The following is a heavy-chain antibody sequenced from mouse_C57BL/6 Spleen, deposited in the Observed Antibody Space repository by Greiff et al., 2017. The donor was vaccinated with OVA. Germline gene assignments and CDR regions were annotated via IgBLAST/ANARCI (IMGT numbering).Heavy chain of an antibody. D-gene: IGHD1-1*01. CDR2: IYPRDGST. Sequence: QVQLKQSGPELVKPGASVKLSCKASGYTFTSYDINWVKQRPGQGLEWIGWIYPRDGSTKYNEKFKGKATLTVDTSSSTAYMELHSLTSEDSAVYFCARRGLYYDGSSPHWYFDVWGTGTTVTVAS. V-gene: IGHV1-85*01. J-gene: IGHJ1*03. CDR3: ARRGLYYDGSSPHWYFDV. CDR1: GYTFTSYD.